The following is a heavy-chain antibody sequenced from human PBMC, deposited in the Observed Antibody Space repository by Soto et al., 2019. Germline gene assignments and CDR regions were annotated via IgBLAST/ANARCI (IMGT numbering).Heavy chain of an antibody. D-gene: IGHD5-12*01. J-gene: IGHJ4*02. Sequence: SVKVSCKASGGTFSSYAISWERPAPGQGLEWMGGIIPIFGTANYAQKFQGRVTMTADESTRKAYMELSSLRSEDTAVYYCARGSGDGYNPWYFDYWGQGTLVTVSS. V-gene: IGHV1-69*13. CDR2: IIPIFGTA. CDR3: ARGSGDGYNPWYFDY. CDR1: GGTFSSYA.